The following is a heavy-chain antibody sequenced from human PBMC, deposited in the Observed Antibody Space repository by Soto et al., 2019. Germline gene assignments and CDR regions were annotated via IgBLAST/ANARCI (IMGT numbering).Heavy chain of an antibody. D-gene: IGHD3-10*01. J-gene: IGHJ5*02. CDR2: INAGNGNT. CDR3: AREGAQLKWFDP. CDR1: GYTFTSYA. Sequence: QVQLVQSGAEVKKPGASVKVSCKASGYTFTSYAMHWVRQAPGQRLEWMGWINAGNGNTKYSQKLQGRVTITRDTSASTAYMELSSLRSEDTAVYYCAREGAQLKWFDPWGQGTLVTVSS. V-gene: IGHV1-3*01.